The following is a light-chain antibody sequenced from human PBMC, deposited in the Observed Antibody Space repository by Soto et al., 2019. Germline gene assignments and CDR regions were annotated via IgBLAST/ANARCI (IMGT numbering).Light chain of an antibody. CDR2: GAS. CDR1: QSVSSSY. Sequence: EIVLTQSPGTLSLSPGERATLSCRASQSVSSSYLACYEQKPGQAPRLLIYGASIRATGIPDRFSGSGSGTDFPLTISRLEPDDFAVYYCLQYGSSPRTFGQGTKVEI. J-gene: IGKJ1*01. V-gene: IGKV3-20*01. CDR3: LQYGSSPRT.